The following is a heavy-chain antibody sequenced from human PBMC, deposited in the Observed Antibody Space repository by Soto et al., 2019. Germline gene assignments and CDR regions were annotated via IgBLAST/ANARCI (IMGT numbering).Heavy chain of an antibody. Sequence: GGSLRLSCAASGFTVSSNYMSWVRQAPGKGLEWVSVIYSGGSTYYADSVKGRFTISRHNSKNTLYLQMNSLRAEDTAVYYCARRSAYDFWSGYANPFYGMDVWGQGTTVTVSS. D-gene: IGHD3-3*01. J-gene: IGHJ6*02. CDR1: GFTVSSNY. CDR2: IYSGGST. CDR3: ARRSAYDFWSGYANPFYGMDV. V-gene: IGHV3-53*04.